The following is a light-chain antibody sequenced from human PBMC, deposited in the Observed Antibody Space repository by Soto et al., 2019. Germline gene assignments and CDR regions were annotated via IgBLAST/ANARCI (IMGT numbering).Light chain of an antibody. Sequence: QMTQSPSTRCAFVGDRVTMNCRASETIYRWLAWYQQKPGKAPKPLIYQASILENGVPSRISGSGYGTDFSLTISNLQPDDFATNCCRQYKSDSHWTCGQGT. J-gene: IGKJ1*01. CDR2: QAS. CDR1: ETIYRW. V-gene: IGKV1-5*03. CDR3: RQYKSDSHWT.